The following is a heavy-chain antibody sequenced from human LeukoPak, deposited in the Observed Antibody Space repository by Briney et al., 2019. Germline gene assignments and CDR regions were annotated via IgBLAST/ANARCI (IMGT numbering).Heavy chain of an antibody. Sequence: SQTLSLTCTVSGGSINSGSDLWGWIRQPAGKGLEWIGRIYTSGITNYNSSLMSRATISIDTSKNQFSLKLSSVTAADTAVYYCARSNSGSYRELDYWGQGALVTVSS. CDR2: IYTSGIT. CDR3: ARSNSGSYRELDY. V-gene: IGHV4-61*02. D-gene: IGHD1-26*01. CDR1: GGSINSGSDL. J-gene: IGHJ4*02.